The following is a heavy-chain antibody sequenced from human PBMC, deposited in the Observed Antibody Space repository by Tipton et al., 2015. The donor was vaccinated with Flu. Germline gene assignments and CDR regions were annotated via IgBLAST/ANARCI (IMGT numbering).Heavy chain of an antibody. CDR1: GGSISSYY. J-gene: IGHJ6*02. D-gene: IGHD3-22*01. CDR3: ARDRYYDSSGYYPSYYYYYGMDV. Sequence: LRLSCTVSGGSISSYYWSWIRQPPGKGLEWIGYIYYSGSTNYNPSLKSRVTISVDTSKNQFSLKLSSVTAADTAVYYCARDRYYDSSGYYPSYYYYYGMDVWGQGTTVTVSS. V-gene: IGHV4-59*01. CDR2: IYYSGST.